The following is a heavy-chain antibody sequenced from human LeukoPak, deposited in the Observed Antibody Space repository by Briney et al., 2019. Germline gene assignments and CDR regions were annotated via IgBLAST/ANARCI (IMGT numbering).Heavy chain of an antibody. V-gene: IGHV4-61*01. CDR3: ARDYRFDFWSGLRDYYYYGMDV. Sequence: SETLSLTCTVSGGSVSSGSYYWSWIRQPPGKGLEWIGYIYYSGSTNYNPSLKSRVTISVDTSKNQFSLKLSSVTAADTAAYYCARDYRFDFWSGLRDYYYYGMDVWGQGTTVTVSS. CDR1: GGSVSSGSYY. D-gene: IGHD3-3*01. J-gene: IGHJ6*02. CDR2: IYYSGST.